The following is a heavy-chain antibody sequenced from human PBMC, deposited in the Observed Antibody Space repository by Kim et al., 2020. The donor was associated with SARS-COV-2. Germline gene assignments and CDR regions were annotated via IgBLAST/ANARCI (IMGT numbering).Heavy chain of an antibody. J-gene: IGHJ6*02. CDR2: TNQDGSGE. CDR1: GFTFDNFW. V-gene: IGHV3-7*01. D-gene: IGHD3-16*01. Sequence: GGSLRLSCAASGFTFDNFWMSWVRQAPGEGLEWVANTNQDGSGEYYVDSVRGRFTISRDNAEKSLYLQMNSLRVEDTAVYYCARWGGPLGHGLDVWGQGTTVTVSS. CDR3: ARWGGPLGHGLDV.